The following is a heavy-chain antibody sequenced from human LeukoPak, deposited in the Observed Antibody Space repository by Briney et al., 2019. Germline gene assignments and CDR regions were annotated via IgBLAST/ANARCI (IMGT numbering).Heavy chain of an antibody. J-gene: IGHJ4*02. CDR3: ARALRTVWGYYFDY. CDR1: GFTVSGNY. V-gene: IGHV3-66*01. D-gene: IGHD4-17*01. CDR2: IYSGGST. Sequence: GGSLRLSCAVSGFTVSGNYMSWVRQAPGKGLEWVSVIYSGGSTYYADSVKGRFTISRDNSKNTLYLQMNSLKAEDTAVYYCARALRTVWGYYFDYWGQGTLVIVSS.